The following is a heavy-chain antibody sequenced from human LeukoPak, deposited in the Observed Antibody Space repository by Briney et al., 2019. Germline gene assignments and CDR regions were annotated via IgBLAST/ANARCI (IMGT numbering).Heavy chain of an antibody. V-gene: IGHV4-61*09. CDR1: GDSISIGSYY. CDR3: ARDWDY. J-gene: IGHJ4*02. CDR2: MNTTGST. Sequence: SSETLSLTCNVSGDSISIGSYYWSWLRQPAGKGLEWIGHMNTTGSTKYNPSLKSRVTISVDTSNNQFSLKVSSVTAADTAVYYCARDWDYWGQGTLVTVSS.